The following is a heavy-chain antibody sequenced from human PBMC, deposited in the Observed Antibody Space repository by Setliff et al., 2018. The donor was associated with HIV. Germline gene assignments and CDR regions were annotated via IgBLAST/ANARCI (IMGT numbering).Heavy chain of an antibody. CDR1: GYTFTNYA. CDR3: ATGRHYYDSSDYPANPFDV. CDR2: INAGNGNA. V-gene: IGHV1-3*01. J-gene: IGHJ3*01. D-gene: IGHD3-22*01. Sequence: GASVKVSCKASGYTFTNYAMHWVRQAPGQRLEWMGWINAGNGNAKYSQKFQGRVTITRDTSASTAYMELSSLRSEDTAVYFCATGRHYYDSSDYPANPFDVWGQGTMVTVSS.